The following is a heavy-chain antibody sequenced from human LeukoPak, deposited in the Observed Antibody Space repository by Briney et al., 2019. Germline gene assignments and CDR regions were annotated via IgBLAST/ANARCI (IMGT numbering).Heavy chain of an antibody. J-gene: IGHJ5*02. Sequence: ASVKVSCKASGGTFSSYAISWVRQAPGQGLEWMGGIIPIFGTANYAQKFQGRVTITTDESTSPAYMELSSLRSEDTAVYYCARDLDTAFDPWGQGTLVTVSS. V-gene: IGHV1-69*05. CDR2: IIPIFGTA. CDR3: ARDLDTAFDP. CDR1: GGTFSSYA. D-gene: IGHD5-18*01.